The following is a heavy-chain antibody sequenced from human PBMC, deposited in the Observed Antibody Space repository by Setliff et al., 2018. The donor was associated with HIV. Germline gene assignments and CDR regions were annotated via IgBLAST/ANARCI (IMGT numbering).Heavy chain of an antibody. J-gene: IGHJ5*01. D-gene: IGHD6-6*01. CDR1: GFTFSKYA. V-gene: IGHV3-23*01. Sequence: GESLRLSCVASGFTFSKYALGWVRQAPGTGLQWVSTVIGTGGGTYYGDSGKGRFIISRDNSRDTLYLQMSNLRAEDTALYFCARDPRTDSSYAWFDSWGQGTLVTVSS. CDR3: ARDPRTDSSYAWFDS. CDR2: VIGTGGGT.